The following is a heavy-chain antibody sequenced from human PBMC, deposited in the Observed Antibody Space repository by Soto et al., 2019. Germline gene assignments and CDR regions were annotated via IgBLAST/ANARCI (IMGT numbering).Heavy chain of an antibody. V-gene: IGHV2-5*02. CDR1: GFSLSTTSVG. CDR2: IHWDGDK. CDR3: DYFPPKQWMSFSV. Sequence: QIILKESGPTLVKPTQTLTLTCNFSGFSLSTTSVGVGWIRQPPGKALEWLALIHWDGDKRYSPPQTRRLTIIKDTAKNQVILIMTNMDPVDTGTYYFDYFPPKQWMSFSVWGQGTMVIVSS. J-gene: IGHJ3*01. D-gene: IGHD6-19*01.